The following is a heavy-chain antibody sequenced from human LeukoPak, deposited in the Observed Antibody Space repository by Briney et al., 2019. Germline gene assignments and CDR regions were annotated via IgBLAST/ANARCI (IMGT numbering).Heavy chain of an antibody. V-gene: IGHV6-1*01. J-gene: IGHJ2*01. D-gene: IGHD4/OR15-4a*01. CDR2: TYYRSKWDN. Sequence: SQTLSLTCAISGDSVSSYSAPWMWNRYSQSRGRVWLSRTYYRSKWDNDYAVSVKSRITINPDTSKNQFSLQLNSVTPEDTAVDYCARGVGGANRWYFDLWGRGTLVTVSS. CDR1: GDSVSSYSAP. CDR3: ARGVGGANRWYFDL.